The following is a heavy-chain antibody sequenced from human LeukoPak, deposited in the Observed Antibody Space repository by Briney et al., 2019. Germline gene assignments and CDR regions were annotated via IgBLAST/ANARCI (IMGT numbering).Heavy chain of an antibody. CDR2: INPNSGGT. D-gene: IGHD3-22*01. Sequence: ASVKVSXKASGYTFTGYYMHWVRQAPGQGLEWMGRINPNSGGTNYAQKFQGRITMTRDTSISTAYMELSRLRSDDTAVYYCARDLSLGPYDSSGYFDYWGQGTLVTVSS. V-gene: IGHV1-2*06. CDR3: ARDLSLGPYDSSGYFDY. J-gene: IGHJ4*02. CDR1: GYTFTGYY.